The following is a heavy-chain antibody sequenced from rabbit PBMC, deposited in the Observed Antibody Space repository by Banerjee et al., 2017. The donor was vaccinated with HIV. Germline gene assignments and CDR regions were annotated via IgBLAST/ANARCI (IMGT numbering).Heavy chain of an antibody. CDR1: GFDLSSYYY. Sequence: QSLEESGGGLVKPEGSLTLTCKASGFDLSSYYYIYWVRQAPGKGLEWIACIGGGSTGNIYYANWAKGRFTVTKTSSTTMTLQMTSLTAADTATYFCARGVAGYGWSTRLDLWGPGTLVTVS. CDR3: ARGVAGYGWSTRLDL. CDR2: IGGGSTGNI. J-gene: IGHJ3*01. D-gene: IGHD6-1*01. V-gene: IGHV1S40*01.